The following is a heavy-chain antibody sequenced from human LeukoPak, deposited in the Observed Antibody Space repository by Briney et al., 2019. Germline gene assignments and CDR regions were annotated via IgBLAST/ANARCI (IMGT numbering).Heavy chain of an antibody. CDR1: GGSISSYY. CDR2: IYYSGST. CDR3: ARVDFWSGYLVDY. Sequence: SETLSLTCTVSGGSISSYYWSWIRQPPGKGLEWIGYIYYSGSTNYNPSLKSRVTISVDTSKNQFSLKLSSVTAADTAVYYCARVDFWSGYLVDYWGQGTLVTVSS. D-gene: IGHD3-3*01. V-gene: IGHV4-59*01. J-gene: IGHJ4*02.